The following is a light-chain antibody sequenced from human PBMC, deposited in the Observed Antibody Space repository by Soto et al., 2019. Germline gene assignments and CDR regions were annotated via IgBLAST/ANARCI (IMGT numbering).Light chain of an antibody. J-gene: IGKJ4*01. CDR2: DAS. V-gene: IGKV3-11*01. CDR3: QQRSNWLLT. Sequence: EIVLTQSPATLSLSPGERATLSCRASQSVSSYLAWYQQNPGQAPRLLIYDASNRDTGIPARFSGSGSGTDFTLSISSLEPEDFAVYYCQQRSNWLLTFGGGTKVEIK. CDR1: QSVSSY.